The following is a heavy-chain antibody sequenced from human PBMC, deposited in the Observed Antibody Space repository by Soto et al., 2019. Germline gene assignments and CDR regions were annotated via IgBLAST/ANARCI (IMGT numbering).Heavy chain of an antibody. V-gene: IGHV4-39*01. D-gene: IGHD3-22*01. CDR2: IYYSGTT. J-gene: IGHJ4*02. CDR1: GGSISSSPYY. CDR3: ARHRKYYDTSGYQKRYFDY. Sequence: KTSETLSITCSLSGGSISSSPYYWGWIRQPPGKGLEWLGTIYYSGTTSYNPSLKSRVIISVDTSNNQLFLKLRSVTAADTAVYYCARHRKYYDTSGYQKRYFDYWGQGTKVTVSS.